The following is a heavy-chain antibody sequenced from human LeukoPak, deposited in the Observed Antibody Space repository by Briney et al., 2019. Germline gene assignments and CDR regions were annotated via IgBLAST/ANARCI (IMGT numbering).Heavy chain of an antibody. Sequence: SETLSLTCIVSGGSISSYYWGWIRQPPGKGLEWIGSIYHSGSTYYNPSLESRVTISVDTSKNQFSLKLSSVTAADTAVYYCARGEYYYDSSGYYNWFNPWGQGTLVTVSS. D-gene: IGHD3-22*01. V-gene: IGHV4-38-2*02. CDR1: GGSISSYY. CDR3: ARGEYYYDSSGYYNWFNP. J-gene: IGHJ5*02. CDR2: IYHSGST.